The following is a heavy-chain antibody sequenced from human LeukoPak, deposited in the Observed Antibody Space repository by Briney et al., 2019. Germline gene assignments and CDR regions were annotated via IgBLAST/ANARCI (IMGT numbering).Heavy chain of an antibody. CDR1: GFTFSSYW. Sequence: GGSLRLSCAASGFTFSSYWMSWVRQAPGKGLEWVSVMYSRGDTYYAKSVKGRFTFSGDISKNTLYLQMNGLRTEDTAMYYCARDAPQVPAAGVLASWGQGTLVIVSS. V-gene: IGHV3-53*01. CDR3: ARDAPQVPAAGVLAS. CDR2: MYSRGDT. J-gene: IGHJ5*02. D-gene: IGHD6-13*01.